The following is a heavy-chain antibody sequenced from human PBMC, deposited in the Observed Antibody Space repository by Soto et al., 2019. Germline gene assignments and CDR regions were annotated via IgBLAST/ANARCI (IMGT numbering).Heavy chain of an antibody. CDR2: ISSSSSYI. CDR1: GFTFSSYS. Sequence: PGGSLRLSCAASGFTFSSYSMNWVRQAPGKGLEWVSSISSSSSYIYYADSVKGRFTISRDNAKNSLYLQMNSLRVEDTAVYYCARDPYELLMGYSSGWYLFDYWGKGTLVTVSS. J-gene: IGHJ4*02. CDR3: ARDPYELLMGYSSGWYLFDY. V-gene: IGHV3-21*01. D-gene: IGHD6-19*01.